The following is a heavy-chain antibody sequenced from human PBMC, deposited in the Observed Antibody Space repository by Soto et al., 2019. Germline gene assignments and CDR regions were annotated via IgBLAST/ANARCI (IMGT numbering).Heavy chain of an antibody. CDR2: IYYSGST. Sequence: QVQLQESGPGLVKPSETLSLTCTVSGGSISSYYWSWIRQPPGKGLEWIGYIYYSGSTNYNPSLKSRVNISVDTSKNQFSLKLSSVTAADTAVYYCASGSKTGYSSGWYADYWGQGTLVTVSS. CDR1: GGSISSYY. D-gene: IGHD6-19*01. J-gene: IGHJ4*02. V-gene: IGHV4-59*01. CDR3: ASGSKTGYSSGWYADY.